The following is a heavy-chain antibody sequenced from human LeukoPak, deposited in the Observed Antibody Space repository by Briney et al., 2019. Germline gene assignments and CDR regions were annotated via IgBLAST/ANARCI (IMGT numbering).Heavy chain of an antibody. J-gene: IGHJ3*02. CDR2: ISSSGSTI. CDR1: GFTFSSYE. D-gene: IGHD4-23*01. Sequence: GGSLGLSCAASGFTFSSYEMNWVRQAPGKGLEWVSYISSSGSTIYYADSVKGRFTISRDNAKNSLYLQMNSLRAEDTAVYYCARDLGYGGNSDLDAFDIWGQGTMVTVSS. V-gene: IGHV3-48*03. CDR3: ARDLGYGGNSDLDAFDI.